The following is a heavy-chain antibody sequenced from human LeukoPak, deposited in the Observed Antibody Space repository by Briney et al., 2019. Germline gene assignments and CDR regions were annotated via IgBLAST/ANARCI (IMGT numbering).Heavy chain of an antibody. CDR3: ARDLSRNHYGHFDY. V-gene: IGHV1-46*01. CDR1: GYTFTSYY. D-gene: IGHD3-16*01. CDR2: INPGDGRT. Sequence: ASVEVSCKASGYTFTSYYMHWVRQAPGQGLEWMGIINPGDGRTTYPQKFQGRVTMTRDTSTSTVYMELSSLRSEDTAVYYCARDLSRNHYGHFDYWGQGTLVTVSS. J-gene: IGHJ4*02.